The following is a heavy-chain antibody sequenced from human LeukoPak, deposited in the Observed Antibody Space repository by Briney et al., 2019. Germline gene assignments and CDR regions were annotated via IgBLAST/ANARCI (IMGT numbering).Heavy chain of an antibody. D-gene: IGHD3-9*01. J-gene: IGHJ6*03. V-gene: IGHV4-34*01. CDR1: GGSFSGYY. Sequence: SETLSLTCAVYGGSFSGYYWSWIRQSPGKVLEWIGEINHSGSTNYNPSLKGRVTISVDTSKNQFSLKLSSVTAADTAVYYCARAGKTRLVARYYYMDVWGKGTTVTVSS. CDR3: ARAGKTRLVARYYYMDV. CDR2: INHSGST.